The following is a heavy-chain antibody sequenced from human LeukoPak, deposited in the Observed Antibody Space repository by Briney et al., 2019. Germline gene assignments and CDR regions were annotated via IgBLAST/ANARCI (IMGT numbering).Heavy chain of an antibody. D-gene: IGHD3-3*01. CDR3: AKSYYDFWSGWDYYYGMDV. CDR2: ISHDRSNK. J-gene: IGHJ6*02. Sequence: GRSLRLSCAASGFNFSSYGMHWVRQAPGKGLEWVAVISHDRSNKYYADSVKGRFTISRDNSKNTLYLQMNSLRAEDTAVYYCAKSYYDFWSGWDYYYGMDVWGQGTTVTVSS. V-gene: IGHV3-30*18. CDR1: GFNFSSYG.